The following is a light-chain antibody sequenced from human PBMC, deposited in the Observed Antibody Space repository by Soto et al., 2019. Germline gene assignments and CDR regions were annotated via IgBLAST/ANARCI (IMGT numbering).Light chain of an antibody. V-gene: IGLV2-14*01. CDR1: SSDVGGYNY. Sequence: QSVLTQPASVSGSPEQSITISCTGTSSDVGGYNYVSWYQQYPGKAPKLMIYDVSNRPSGVSNHFSGSKSGNTASLTISGLQAEDEADYYCSSYTISNTLVFGSGTKVTVL. J-gene: IGLJ1*01. CDR2: DVS. CDR3: SSYTISNTLV.